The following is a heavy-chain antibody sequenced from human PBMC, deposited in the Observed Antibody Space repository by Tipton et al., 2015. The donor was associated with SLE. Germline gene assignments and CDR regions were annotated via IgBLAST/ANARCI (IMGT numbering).Heavy chain of an antibody. Sequence: GSLRLSCAASGFTFSSYAMSWVRQAPGKGLEWVSTISASGGATYYADSVQGRFTISRDNSKSTLSLQMNSLRAEDTAVYYCAKTGGFDTWGQGTMVTVSS. V-gene: IGHV3-23*01. CDR1: GFTFSSYA. D-gene: IGHD2-15*01. CDR3: AKTGGFDT. CDR2: ISASGGAT. J-gene: IGHJ3*02.